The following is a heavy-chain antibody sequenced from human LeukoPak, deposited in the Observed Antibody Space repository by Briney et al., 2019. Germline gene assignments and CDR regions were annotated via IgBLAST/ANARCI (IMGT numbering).Heavy chain of an antibody. CDR3: ARGGGYYAIDY. CDR1: GFTFSSYW. Sequence: GGSLRLSCAASGFTFSSYWMSWVRQAPGKGLEWVANINKDGGEKYYVDSVKGRFTISRDNSKNTLYLQMNNLRAEDTAVYYCARGGGYYAIDYWGQGTLVTVSS. J-gene: IGHJ4*02. CDR2: INKDGGEK. V-gene: IGHV3-7*03. D-gene: IGHD1-26*01.